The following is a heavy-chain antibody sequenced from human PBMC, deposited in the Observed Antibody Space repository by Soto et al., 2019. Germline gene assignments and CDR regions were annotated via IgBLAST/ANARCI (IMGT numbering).Heavy chain of an antibody. D-gene: IGHD6-19*01. CDR3: AKDLSWLGLFFGY. Sequence: EVQLLESGGGLVQPGGSLRLSCAASGFTFSSYAMSWVRQAPGKGLEWVPAISGSGGSTYYADSVKGRFTISRDNSKNTLYLLMNSLRAEDTAVYYCAKDLSWLGLFFGYWGQGTLVTVSS. J-gene: IGHJ4*02. CDR2: ISGSGGST. V-gene: IGHV3-23*01. CDR1: GFTFSSYA.